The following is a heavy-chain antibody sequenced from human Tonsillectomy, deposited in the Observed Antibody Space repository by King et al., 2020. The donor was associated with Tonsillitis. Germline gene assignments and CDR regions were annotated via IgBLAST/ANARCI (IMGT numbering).Heavy chain of an antibody. CDR2: INAGNGST. CDR1: GYTFTSYA. CDR3: ARDSVQYYYGSGSSHFDY. D-gene: IGHD3-10*01. Sequence: QLVQSGAEVKKPGASVKVSCKASGYTFTSYAMYWVRQAPGQRLEWMGWINAGNGSTKYSQKFQGRVTITRDTSASTAYMELSSLRSEDTAVYYCARDSVQYYYGSGSSHFDYWGQGTPVTVSS. J-gene: IGHJ4*02. V-gene: IGHV1-3*01.